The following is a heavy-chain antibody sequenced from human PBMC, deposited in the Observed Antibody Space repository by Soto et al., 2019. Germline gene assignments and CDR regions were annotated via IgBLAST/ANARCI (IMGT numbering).Heavy chain of an antibody. V-gene: IGHV4-31*11. CDR2: ISYSVST. CDR1: GGSISSGGYY. Sequence: QVQLQESGPGLVKPSQTLSLTCAVSGGSISSGGYYWNWIRQLPGKGLEWIGHISYSVSTCYNPALKSRLTISVDTSKSLFSLNLSSVTAADTAVYYCVLRYDYRFYWGQGGLVTVSS. J-gene: IGHJ4*02. D-gene: IGHD4-4*01. CDR3: VLRYDYRFY.